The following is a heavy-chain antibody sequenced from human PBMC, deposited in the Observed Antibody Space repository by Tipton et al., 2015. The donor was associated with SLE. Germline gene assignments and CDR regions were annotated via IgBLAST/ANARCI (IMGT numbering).Heavy chain of an antibody. J-gene: IGHJ4*02. CDR3: ARVVGSGSPDY. V-gene: IGHV3-33*01. CDR1: GFTFSSYG. CDR2: IWYDGSNK. D-gene: IGHD3-10*01. Sequence: SLRLSCAASGFTFSSYGMHWVRQAPGKGLEWVAVIWYDGSNKYYADSVKGRFTISRDNSKNTLYLQMSSLRVEDTAVYYCARVVGSGSPDYWGQGTLVTVSS.